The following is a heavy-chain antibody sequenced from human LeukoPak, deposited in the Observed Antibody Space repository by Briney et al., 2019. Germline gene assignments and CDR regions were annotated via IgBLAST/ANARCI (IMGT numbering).Heavy chain of an antibody. Sequence: GGSLRLSCAASGFTFTTYAMRWVRQAPGKGLEWVSSISASGDNTYYADSVKGWFIISRDNSKNTFSLQMNSLRAEDTAIYYCAKDHGEWGQGTLVTVSS. D-gene: IGHD2-21*01. V-gene: IGHV3-23*01. J-gene: IGHJ4*02. CDR3: AKDHGE. CDR2: ISASGDNT. CDR1: GFTFTTYA.